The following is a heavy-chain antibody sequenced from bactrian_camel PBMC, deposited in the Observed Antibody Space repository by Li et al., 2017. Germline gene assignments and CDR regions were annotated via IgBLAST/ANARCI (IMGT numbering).Heavy chain of an antibody. CDR2: DNGVGTT. CDR3: TARYEFGLGACSRVGGLGF. D-gene: IGHD1*01. Sequence: VQLVESGGGSVQAGGSLKLACQFSGITYSSGCVGWFRQAPGKERDWVATDNGVGTTYYGDSVKGRFVISKDNRKNILYLQMNSLTPRDTAMYYCTARYEFGLGACSRVGGLGFWGQGTQVTVS. CDR1: GITYSSGC. V-gene: IGHV3S55*01. J-gene: IGHJ6*01.